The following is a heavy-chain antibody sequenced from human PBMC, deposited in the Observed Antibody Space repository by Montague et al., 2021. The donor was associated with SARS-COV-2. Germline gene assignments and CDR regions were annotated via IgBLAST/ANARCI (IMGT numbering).Heavy chain of an antibody. CDR1: GGSFSDYY. Sequence: SETLSLTCAVYGGSFSDYYWTWIRQSPGGGLEWIGQINHGGSTNYNPSLRSRVTISIDTSKNQFSLKLTSVTAADTAVYYCARGAPGYWGQGTLVTVSS. J-gene: IGHJ4*02. CDR3: ARGAPGY. CDR2: INHGGST. V-gene: IGHV4-34*01. D-gene: IGHD1-1*01.